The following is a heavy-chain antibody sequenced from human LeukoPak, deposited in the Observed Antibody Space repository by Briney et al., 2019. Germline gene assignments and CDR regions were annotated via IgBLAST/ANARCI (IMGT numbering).Heavy chain of an antibody. CDR1: GFTFSNFV. CDR2: ISGGGITT. CDR3: AKTRNAAMSAYYSYAMDV. V-gene: IGHV3-23*01. Sequence: GGSLRLSCGASGFTFSNFVMTWVRQAPGKGLEWVSCISGGGITTYYADPVKGRFTISRDNSENTLYLQMNSLRAEDTAVYYCAKTRNAAMSAYYSYAMDVWGQGTTVTVSS. D-gene: IGHD5-18*01. J-gene: IGHJ6*02.